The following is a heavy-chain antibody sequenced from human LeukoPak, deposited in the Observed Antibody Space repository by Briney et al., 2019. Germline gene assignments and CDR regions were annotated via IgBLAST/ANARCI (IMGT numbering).Heavy chain of an antibody. CDR1: GGSFSGYY. CDR2: INHSGST. Sequence: SETLSLTCAVYGGSFSGYYWSWIRQPPGKGLEWIGEINHSGSTNYNPSLKSRVTISVDTSKNQFSLKLSSVTAADTAVYYCARGRTGDANYWGQGTLVTVSS. D-gene: IGHD7-27*01. CDR3: ARGRTGDANY. J-gene: IGHJ4*02. V-gene: IGHV4-34*01.